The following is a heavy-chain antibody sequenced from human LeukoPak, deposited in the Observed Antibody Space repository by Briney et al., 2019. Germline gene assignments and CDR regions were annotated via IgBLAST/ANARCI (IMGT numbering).Heavy chain of an antibody. CDR2: IGVNGGSI. V-gene: IGHV3-23*01. J-gene: IGHJ5*02. CDR1: GFTFSSYA. Sequence: PGGSLRLSCAASGFTFSSYAMHWVRQAPEKGLEWVSSIGVNGGSIYYADSVQGRFTISRDNSKNTLYLQINSLRAEDTAIYYCAKTYSGYPAWGQGTLVTVSS. D-gene: IGHD2-15*01. CDR3: AKTYSGYPA.